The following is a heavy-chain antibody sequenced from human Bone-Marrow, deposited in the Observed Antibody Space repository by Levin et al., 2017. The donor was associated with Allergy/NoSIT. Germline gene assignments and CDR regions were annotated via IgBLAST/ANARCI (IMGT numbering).Heavy chain of an antibody. V-gene: IGHV4-34*01. D-gene: IGHD6-13*01. CDR2: INHSGST. Sequence: SQTLSLTCSVYGGSFNDYYWSWIRQPPGKGLEWIGEINHSGSTNYNPSLKSRVTISVDTSKNQFSLKLSPVTAADTAVYYCARRTYSSRRSSYAFDIWGQETLVTVSS. CDR1: GGSFNDYY. CDR3: ARRTYSSRRSSYAFDI. J-gene: IGHJ3*02.